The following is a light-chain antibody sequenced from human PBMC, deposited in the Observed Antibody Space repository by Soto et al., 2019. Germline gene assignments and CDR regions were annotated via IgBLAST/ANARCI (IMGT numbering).Light chain of an antibody. CDR3: LQHNTYYWT. V-gene: IGKV1-17*01. CDR2: AAS. Sequence: DIQMTQSPSSLSASVGDRVTITCRASQAIRSDLGWYQQKPGKAPKRLIYAASTLQSGVPSRFSGRGSGTEFSLTISSLQPEDTATYYCLQHNTYYWTFGHGTKVEVK. J-gene: IGKJ1*01. CDR1: QAIRSD.